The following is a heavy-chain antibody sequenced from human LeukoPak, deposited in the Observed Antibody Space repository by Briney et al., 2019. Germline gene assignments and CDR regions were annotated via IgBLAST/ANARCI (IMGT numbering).Heavy chain of an antibody. CDR1: GFTFSSYE. Sequence: GGSLRLSCAASGFTFSSYEMNWVRQAPGRGLEWVSYISSSGSTIYYADSVKGRFTISRDNSQNTLYLQMNSLRPEDTAVYYCAKGGASVTRYVDYWGQGTLVTVSS. V-gene: IGHV3-48*03. CDR2: ISSSGSTI. J-gene: IGHJ4*02. CDR3: AKGGASVTRYVDY. D-gene: IGHD4-17*01.